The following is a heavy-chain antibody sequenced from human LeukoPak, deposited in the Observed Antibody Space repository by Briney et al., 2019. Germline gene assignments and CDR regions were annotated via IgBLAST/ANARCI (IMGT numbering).Heavy chain of an antibody. V-gene: IGHV3-23*01. J-gene: IGHJ4*02. CDR3: AKSHTGSYYDPLAS. CDR1: GFTVSSNY. D-gene: IGHD1-26*01. CDR2: ISTSSGST. Sequence: GGSLRLSCAASGFTVSSNYMSWVRQAPGKGLEWVSSISTSSGSTYYADSVKGRFTISRDNGKNTLLLQLNSLRAEDTAVYYCAKSHTGSYYDPLASWGQGTVVTVSS.